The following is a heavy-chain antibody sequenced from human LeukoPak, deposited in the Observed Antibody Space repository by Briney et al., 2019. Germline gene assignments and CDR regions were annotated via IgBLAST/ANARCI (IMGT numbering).Heavy chain of an antibody. V-gene: IGHV3-23*01. CDR1: GFTFSNYA. Sequence: GGSLRLSCAASGFTFSNYAMSWVRQAPGKGLEWVSPITGSGGNTYYADFVKGRFTISRDNSKNTVFLQMNSLRAEDTAVYYCAKWGDYDVLTGYYVSDYWGQGTLVTVSS. J-gene: IGHJ4*02. D-gene: IGHD3-9*01. CDR3: AKWGDYDVLTGYYVSDY. CDR2: ITGSGGNT.